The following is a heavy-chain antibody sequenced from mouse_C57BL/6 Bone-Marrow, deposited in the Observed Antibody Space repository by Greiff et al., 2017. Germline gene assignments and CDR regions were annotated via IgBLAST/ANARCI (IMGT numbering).Heavy chain of an antibody. V-gene: IGHV5-9-1*02. J-gene: IGHJ2*01. CDR2: ISSGGDYI. CDR1: GFTFSSYA. CDR3: TRGGDYYGSSYDY. D-gene: IGHD1-1*01. Sequence: EVQGVESGEGLVKPGGSLKLSCAASGFTFSSYAMSWVRQTPEKRLEWVAYISSGGDYIYYADTVKGRFTISRDNARNTLYLQMSSLKSEDTAMYYCTRGGDYYGSSYDYWGQGTTLTVSS.